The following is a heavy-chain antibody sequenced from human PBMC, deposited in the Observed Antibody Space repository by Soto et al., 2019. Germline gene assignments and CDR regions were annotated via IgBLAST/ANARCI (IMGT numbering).Heavy chain of an antibody. CDR1: GFTLRKYW. CDR3: ARDQNGAGGTADY. V-gene: IGHV3-74*01. Sequence: EVQLVESGGGLVQPGGSLRLSCVASGFTLRKYWMHWFRQAPGKGLVWVSRITNDGSTTYYADSVKGRFTISRDNAKNTLYLKMNSLRVEDTAVYYCARDQNGAGGTADYWGQGTLVTVSP. D-gene: IGHD1-26*01. CDR2: ITNDGSTT. J-gene: IGHJ4*02.